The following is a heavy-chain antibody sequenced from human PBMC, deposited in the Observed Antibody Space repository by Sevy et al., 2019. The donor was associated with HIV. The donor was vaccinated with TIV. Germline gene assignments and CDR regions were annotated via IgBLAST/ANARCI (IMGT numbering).Heavy chain of an antibody. CDR2: ISGTGLST. V-gene: IGHV3-23*01. D-gene: IGHD6-6*01. J-gene: IGHJ4*02. Sequence: GGSLRLSCAASGFTFSNYAMNWVRQAPGKGLEWVSTISGTGLSTYYADSVKGRFTISRDNSKNTLYLQMNTLRAEDMDFYVCAKDLVSMASRQGYFDYWGQGTLVTVSS. CDR1: GFTFSNYA. CDR3: AKDLVSMASRQGYFDY.